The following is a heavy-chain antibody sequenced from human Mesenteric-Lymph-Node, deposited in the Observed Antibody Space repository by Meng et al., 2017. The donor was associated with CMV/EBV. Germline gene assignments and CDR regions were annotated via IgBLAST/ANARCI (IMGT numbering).Heavy chain of an antibody. CDR3: ARDSPFSTD. D-gene: IGHD2/OR15-2a*01. J-gene: IGHJ4*02. CDR1: GFTFSSYA. CDR2: ISSSGTTI. Sequence: GESLKISCAASGFTFSSYAMSWVRQAPGKGLEWVSYISSSGTTIYYADSVKGRFTISRDNAKNSLFLQMNSLRAEDTAVYYCARDSPFSTDWGQGTLVTVSS. V-gene: IGHV3-48*03.